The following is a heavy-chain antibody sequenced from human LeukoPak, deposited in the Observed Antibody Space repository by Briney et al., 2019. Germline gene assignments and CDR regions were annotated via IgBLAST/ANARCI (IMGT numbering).Heavy chain of an antibody. V-gene: IGHV3-30*02. Sequence: GGSLRLSCAASGFTFNIYAMHWVRQAPGKGLEWVAFIRYDGSDKYYADSVKGRFTISRDNSKNTLYLRMNSLRADGTAVYYCAKERDSSSWSDYWGQGTLVTVSS. CDR2: IRYDGSDK. CDR1: GFTFNIYA. CDR3: AKERDSSSWSDY. D-gene: IGHD6-13*01. J-gene: IGHJ4*02.